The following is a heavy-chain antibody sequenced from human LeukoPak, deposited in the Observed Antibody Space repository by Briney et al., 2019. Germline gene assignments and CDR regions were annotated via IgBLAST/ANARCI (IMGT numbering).Heavy chain of an antibody. V-gene: IGHV4-59*01. J-gene: IGHJ4*02. D-gene: IGHD3-3*01. CDR3: ARGITIFGVVSHFDY. CDR1: GGSISSDY. CDR2: IYYRGST. Sequence: SETLSLTCTVSGGSISSDYWSWIRQPPGRGLEWIGYIYYRGSTNYNSSLKSRVAISLDTSKNQVSLELSSATAADTAVYYCARGITIFGVVSHFDYWGQGTLVTVSS.